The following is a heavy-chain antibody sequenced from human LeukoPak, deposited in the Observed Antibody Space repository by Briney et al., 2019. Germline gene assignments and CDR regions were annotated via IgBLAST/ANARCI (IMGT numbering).Heavy chain of an antibody. V-gene: IGHV4-59*01. D-gene: IGHD3-16*02. CDR2: IYYSGST. CDR3: ARGYDYVWGSHRALGH. CDR1: GGSIRNYY. Sequence: ATLSLPFTGSGGSIRNYYWCWLRQPPGKGLEWIGYIYYSGSTNSNLCLKSRVTISLDTSKNQFSLKLSSVTAADTAVYYCARGYDYVWGSHRALGHWGQGTLVTVSS. J-gene: IGHJ4*02.